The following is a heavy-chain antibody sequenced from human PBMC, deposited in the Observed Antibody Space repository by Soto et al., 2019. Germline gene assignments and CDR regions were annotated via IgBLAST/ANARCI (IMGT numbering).Heavy chain of an antibody. CDR2: IYYSGST. J-gene: IGHJ4*02. D-gene: IGHD6-13*01. CDR3: ARHGGQQQLVHPLYYFDY. Sequence: SETLSLTCTVSGGSISSYYWSWIRQPPGKGLEWIGYIYYSGSTNYNPSLKSRVTISVDTSKNQFSLKLSSVTAADTAVYYCARHGGQQQLVHPLYYFDYWGQGTLVTVSS. CDR1: GGSISSYY. V-gene: IGHV4-59*08.